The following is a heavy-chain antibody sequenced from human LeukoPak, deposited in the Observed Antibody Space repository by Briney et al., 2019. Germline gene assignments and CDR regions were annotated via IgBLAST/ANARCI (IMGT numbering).Heavy chain of an antibody. D-gene: IGHD6-13*01. Sequence: GGSLRLPCAASGFTFSSYGMHWVRQAPGKGLEWVAVISYDGSNKYYANSVKGRFTISRDNSKNTLYLQMNSLRAEDTAVYYCAKDPYSSSWLIDYWGQGTLVTVSS. CDR3: AKDPYSSSWLIDY. CDR2: ISYDGSNK. V-gene: IGHV3-30*18. CDR1: GFTFSSYG. J-gene: IGHJ4*02.